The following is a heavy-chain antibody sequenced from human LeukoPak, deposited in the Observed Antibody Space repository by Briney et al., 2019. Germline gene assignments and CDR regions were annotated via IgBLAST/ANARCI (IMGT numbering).Heavy chain of an antibody. CDR3: ATALRPMVRGVIPSYYYYGMDG. J-gene: IGHJ6*02. CDR2: FDPEDGET. Sequence: ASVKVSCKVSGYTLTELSMHWVRQAPGKGLEWMGGFDPEDGETIYAQKFQGRVTMTEDTSTDTAYMELSSLRSEDTAVYYCATALRPMVRGVIPSYYYYGMDGWGQGTTVTVSS. V-gene: IGHV1-24*01. CDR1: GYTLTELS. D-gene: IGHD3-10*01.